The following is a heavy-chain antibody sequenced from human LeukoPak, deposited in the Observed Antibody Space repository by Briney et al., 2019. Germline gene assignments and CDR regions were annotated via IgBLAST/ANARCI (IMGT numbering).Heavy chain of an antibody. CDR1: VGTFSSYA. CDR2: IIPIFGTA. Sequence: ASVKVSCKASVGTFSSYAISWLRQAAGQGLEWMGGIIPIFGTANYAQKFQGRVTITADESTSTAYMELSSLRSEDTAVYYCARAGRGYSGYVPFDYWGQGTLVTVSS. CDR3: ARAGRGYSGYVPFDY. D-gene: IGHD5-12*01. V-gene: IGHV1-69*01. J-gene: IGHJ4*02.